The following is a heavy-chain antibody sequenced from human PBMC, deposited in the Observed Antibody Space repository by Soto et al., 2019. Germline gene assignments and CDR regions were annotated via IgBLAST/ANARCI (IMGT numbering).Heavy chain of an antibody. CDR2: IKSKTDGGTT. CDR3: TADGDYLAFDI. D-gene: IGHD4-17*01. V-gene: IGHV3-15*07. Sequence: SVSNAWMNWVRQAPGKGLEWVGRIKSKTDGGTTDYAAPVKGRFTISRDDSKNTLYLQMSSLKTEDTAVYYCTADGDYLAFDIWGQGTMVTVSS. CDR1: SVSNAW. J-gene: IGHJ3*02.